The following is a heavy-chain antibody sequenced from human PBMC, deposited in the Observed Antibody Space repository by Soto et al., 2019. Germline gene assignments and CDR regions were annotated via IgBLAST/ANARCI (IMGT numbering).Heavy chain of an antibody. Sequence: QVQLVESGGGLVKPGESLSVSCAASGFSFRDYFMSWMRQAPGKGLEWVAYIGPYGNSKYYADSVKGRFTISRDDATNSLYLHMNSLRAEDTAVYYCARDDYTYGVYWGQGTPVTVSS. CDR1: GFSFRDYF. CDR2: IGPYGNSK. J-gene: IGHJ4*02. CDR3: ARDDYTYGVY. V-gene: IGHV3-11*01. D-gene: IGHD2-2*02.